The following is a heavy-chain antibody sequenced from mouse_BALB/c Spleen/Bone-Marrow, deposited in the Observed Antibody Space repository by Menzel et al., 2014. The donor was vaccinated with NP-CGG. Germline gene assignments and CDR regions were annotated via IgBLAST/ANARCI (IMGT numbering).Heavy chain of an antibody. Sequence: QVQLQQSGSVLVRPGASVKLSCKASGYTFTSSWMHWAKQRPGQRLEWIGVIHPNSGNTNYNENFKGKATLTVDTSSSTTYVDLSSLTAEDSAVYYCARHHRYAYYFDFWGQGTTLTVPS. V-gene: IGHV1S130*01. CDR2: IHPNSGNT. D-gene: IGHD2-14*01. J-gene: IGHJ2*01. CDR3: ARHHRYAYYFDF. CDR1: GYTFTSSW.